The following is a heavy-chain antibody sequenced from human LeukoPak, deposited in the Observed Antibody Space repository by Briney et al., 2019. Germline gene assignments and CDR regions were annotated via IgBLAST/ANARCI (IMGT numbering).Heavy chain of an antibody. D-gene: IGHD4-23*01. V-gene: IGHV3-21*06. J-gene: IGHJ4*02. Sequence: GGSLRLSCAASGFTFSSYSMNWVRQAPGKGLEWVSSISSSSYIYYADSVKGRFTILRDNAKNSLYLQMNSLRAEDTAVYYCVTHEVTVITRSTFDNWGQGTLVTVSS. CDR1: GFTFSSYS. CDR3: VTHEVTVITRSTFDN. CDR2: ISSSSYI.